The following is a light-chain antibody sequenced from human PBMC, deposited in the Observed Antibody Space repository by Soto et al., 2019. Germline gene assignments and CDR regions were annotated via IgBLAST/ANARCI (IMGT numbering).Light chain of an antibody. CDR2: DAS. Sequence: EIQLTQSPATLSLSPCNRATLAASARPSVRSYVAWYQLKPGQAPRLLIYDASHVATGIQARFSGSGSGTDFTLTISSLEPEDFAVYYCQQRSIWPRGTFVQGTKVDIK. CDR3: QQRSIWPRGT. J-gene: IGKJ1*01. V-gene: IGKV3-11*01. CDR1: PSVRSY.